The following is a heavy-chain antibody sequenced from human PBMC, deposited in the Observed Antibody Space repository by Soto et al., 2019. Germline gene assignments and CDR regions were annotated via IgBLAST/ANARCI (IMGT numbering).Heavy chain of an antibody. CDR1: GFTFSSYA. V-gene: IGHV3-23*01. J-gene: IGHJ4*02. Sequence: EVQLLESGGGLVQPGGSLRLSCAASGFTFSSYAMSWVRQAPGKGLEWVSGISGSGVSTYYADSVKGRFTISRDNSKSTLYLQMNSLRAEDTAVYYCAKDRERIATRSIDYWGQGTRVTVSS. CDR2: ISGSGVST. CDR3: AKDRERIATRSIDY. D-gene: IGHD6-6*01.